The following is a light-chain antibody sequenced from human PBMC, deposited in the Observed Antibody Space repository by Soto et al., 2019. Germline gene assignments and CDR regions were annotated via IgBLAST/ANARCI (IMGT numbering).Light chain of an antibody. CDR1: LSVGSN. CDR3: QHYNKRPLFT. CDR2: GAS. Sequence: ETVMTQSPATLSVSPGERATLSCRASLSVGSNLAWYQQRPGQAPRLLIYGASTRATGIPVRFSGSGSGTEFTLTISSLQSEDFGFYYCQHYNKRPLFTFGPGTRVDMK. J-gene: IGKJ3*01. V-gene: IGKV3-15*01.